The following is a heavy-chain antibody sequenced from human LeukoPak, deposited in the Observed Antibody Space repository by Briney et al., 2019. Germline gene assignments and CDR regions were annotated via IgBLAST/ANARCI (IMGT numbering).Heavy chain of an antibody. CDR2: ISSSSSYT. V-gene: IGHV3-11*06. CDR3: ARGGHDYYDRSGYYYMSAFDI. D-gene: IGHD3-22*01. CDR1: GFTFSDYY. J-gene: IGHJ3*02. Sequence: GSLRPSCAASGFTFSDYYMSWIRQAPGKGLEWVSYISSSSSYTNYADSVKGRFTISRDNAKNSLYLQMNSLRAEDTAVYYCARGGHDYYDRSGYYYMSAFDIWGQGTMVTVSS.